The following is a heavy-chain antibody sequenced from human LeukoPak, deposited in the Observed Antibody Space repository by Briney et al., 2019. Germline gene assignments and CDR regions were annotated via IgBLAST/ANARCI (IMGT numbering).Heavy chain of an antibody. CDR1: GGTFSSYA. D-gene: IGHD1-26*01. CDR3: ARGWELYGDAFDI. CDR2: IIPIFGTA. J-gene: IGHJ3*02. Sequence: SVKVSCKASGGTFSSYAIRWVRQAPGQGLEWMGGIIPIFGTANYAQKFQGRVTITADESTSTAYMELSSLRSEDTAVYYCARGWELYGDAFDIWGQGTMVTASS. V-gene: IGHV1-69*13.